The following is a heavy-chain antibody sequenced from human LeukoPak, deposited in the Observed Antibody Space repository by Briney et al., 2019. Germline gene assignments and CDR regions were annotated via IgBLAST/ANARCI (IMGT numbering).Heavy chain of an antibody. Sequence: GGSLRLSCAASGFTFTSHWMSWVRQAPGKGLEWVARMNLDGSEEYYVDSVKGRFTISRDNAKTSLYLEMNSLRAEDTAVCYCARDATYCTNGVCYTRFDYWGQGTLVTVSS. D-gene: IGHD2-8*01. CDR2: MNLDGSEE. CDR1: GFTFTSHW. CDR3: ARDATYCTNGVCYTRFDY. V-gene: IGHV3-7*01. J-gene: IGHJ4*02.